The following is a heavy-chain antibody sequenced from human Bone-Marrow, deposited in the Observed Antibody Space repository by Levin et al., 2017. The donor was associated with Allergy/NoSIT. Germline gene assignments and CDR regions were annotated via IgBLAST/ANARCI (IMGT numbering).Heavy chain of an antibody. Sequence: GGSLRLSCVVSGFLVSSKYMTWVRQAPGKGLEWVSIIYNGGSTYYADSVQGRFTISRDNSKNTVYLQMNSLRADDTAVYYCAGEYKSSAGGMDVWGQGTTVTVSS. CDR2: IYNGGST. V-gene: IGHV3-53*01. CDR3: AGEYKSSAGGMDV. CDR1: GFLVSSKY. D-gene: IGHD6-13*01. J-gene: IGHJ6*02.